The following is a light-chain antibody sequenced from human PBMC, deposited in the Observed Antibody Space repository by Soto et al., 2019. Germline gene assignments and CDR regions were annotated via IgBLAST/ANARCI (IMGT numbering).Light chain of an antibody. CDR3: QSYDSSLDVV. CDR1: SSNIGAGYD. Sequence: QSVLRQPPSVSGAPGQRVTISCTGSSSNIGAGYDVHWYQQLPGTAPKLLIYGNSNRPSGVPDRFSGSKSGTSASLAITGLQAEDEADYYCQSYDSSLDVVFGGGTKLTVL. V-gene: IGLV1-40*01. CDR2: GNS. J-gene: IGLJ2*01.